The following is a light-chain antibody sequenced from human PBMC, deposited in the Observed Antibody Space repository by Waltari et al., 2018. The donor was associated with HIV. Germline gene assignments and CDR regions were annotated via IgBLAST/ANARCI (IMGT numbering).Light chain of an antibody. CDR2: SNN. CDR1: SSNIGSNT. CDR3: AAWDDSLNGYV. Sequence: QSVLTQPPSASGPPGQRVTISCSGSSSNIGSNTVNCYQQLPGTAPKLLIYSNNQRPSGVPDRFSGSKSGTSASLAISGLQSEDEADYYCAAWDDSLNGYVFGTGTKVTVL. V-gene: IGLV1-44*01. J-gene: IGLJ1*01.